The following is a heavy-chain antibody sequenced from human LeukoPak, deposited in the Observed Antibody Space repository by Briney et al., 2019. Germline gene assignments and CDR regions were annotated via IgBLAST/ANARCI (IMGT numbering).Heavy chain of an antibody. CDR1: GFTFSSYS. V-gene: IGHV3-21*01. J-gene: IGHJ4*02. CDR2: ISSSSSYI. Sequence: GGSLRLSCAASGFTFSSYSMNWVRQAPGKGLEWVSSISSSSSYIYYADSVKGRFTISRDNAKNSLYLQMNSLRAEDTAVYYCARELRYCSGGTCYSDYWGQGTLVTVSS. D-gene: IGHD2-15*01. CDR3: ARELRYCSGGTCYSDY.